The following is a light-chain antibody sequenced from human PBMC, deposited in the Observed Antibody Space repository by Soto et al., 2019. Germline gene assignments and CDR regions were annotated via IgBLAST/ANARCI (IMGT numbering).Light chain of an antibody. Sequence: SVRTQPAAVSGSPGQAITISCTGTSSDVGGYNSVSWYRQDPGKAPKLMIYDVTNRPSGVSNRFSGSKSGNTASLTISGLQTEDEADYYCSSFTSSITYVFGTGTKVTVL. CDR1: SSDVGGYNS. V-gene: IGLV2-14*01. CDR3: SSFTSSITYV. CDR2: DVT. J-gene: IGLJ1*01.